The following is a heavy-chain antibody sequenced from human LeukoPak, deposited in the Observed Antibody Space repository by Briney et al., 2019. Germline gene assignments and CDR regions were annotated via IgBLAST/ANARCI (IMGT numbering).Heavy chain of an antibody. J-gene: IGHJ4*02. CDR3: ARDGSARTGNNNFYY. CDR2: ISPTTGDT. D-gene: IGHD4-23*01. Sequence: GASVNVSCKASGYTFTGYHLHWVRQAPGQGLEWMGWISPTTGDTDYAQEFQGRVAMTRDASISTVYMELGGLTSDDTAFYYCARDGSARTGNNNFYYWGQGTLVTVSS. V-gene: IGHV1-2*02. CDR1: GYTFTGYH.